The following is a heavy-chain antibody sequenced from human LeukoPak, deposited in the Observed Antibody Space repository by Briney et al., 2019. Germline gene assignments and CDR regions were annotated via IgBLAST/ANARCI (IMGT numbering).Heavy chain of an antibody. CDR1: GIAFSTYW. D-gene: IGHD1-26*01. CDR2: ISTDGSNT. CDR3: ATGRGTPLGF. J-gene: IGHJ4*02. V-gene: IGHV3-74*01. Sequence: GGSLRLSCAASGIAFSTYWMHWVRQAPGKGLVWISRISTDGSNTFYADSVKGRFIVSIDNAENTLYLQMDNLRAEDTAMYYCATGRGTPLGFWGQGALVTVSS.